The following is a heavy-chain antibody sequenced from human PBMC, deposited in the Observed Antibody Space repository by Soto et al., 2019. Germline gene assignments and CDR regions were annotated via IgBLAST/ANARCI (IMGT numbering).Heavy chain of an antibody. D-gene: IGHD4-17*01. J-gene: IGHJ5*02. Sequence: QITLREAGPTLVKPAQTLTLTCTFSGFSLSTSGVGVGWIRQPPGKALEWLGLIYWDDDKHYRPSLKSRLTITKDTSKNQVVLTMTNMDPVDTATYYCAHRRWPITTVTTDGNWFDPWGQGTLVTVSS. CDR1: GFSLSTSGVG. V-gene: IGHV2-5*02. CDR3: AHRRWPITTVTTDGNWFDP. CDR2: IYWDDDK.